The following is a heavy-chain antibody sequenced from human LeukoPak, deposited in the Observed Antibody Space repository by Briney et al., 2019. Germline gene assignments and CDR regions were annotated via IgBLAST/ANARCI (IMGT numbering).Heavy chain of an antibody. Sequence: GGSLRLSCAASGFTFSNALMSWVRQAPGKGLEWVGRIKSKTEGGTTDYAAPVKGRFTISRDDSKNTLYLQMNSLKTEDTAVYYCTTDPGDSWGQGTLVTVSS. J-gene: IGHJ4*02. CDR1: GFTFSNAL. CDR3: TTDPGDS. CDR2: IKSKTEGGTT. V-gene: IGHV3-15*05.